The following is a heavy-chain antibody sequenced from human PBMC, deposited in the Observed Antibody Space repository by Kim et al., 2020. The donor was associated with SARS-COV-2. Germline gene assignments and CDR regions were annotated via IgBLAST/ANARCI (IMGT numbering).Heavy chain of an antibody. CDR2: ISYDGSNK. CDR3: AKEPAASPVYYFDD. V-gene: IGHV3-30*18. Sequence: GGSLRLSCAASGFTFSSYGMHWVRQAPGKGLEWVAVISYDGSNKYYADSVKGRFTISRDNSKNTLYLQMNSMRAEDTAVYYCAKEPAASPVYYFDDWGQGSLGSVSS. D-gene: IGHD6-6*01. CDR1: GFTFSSYG. J-gene: IGHJ4*02.